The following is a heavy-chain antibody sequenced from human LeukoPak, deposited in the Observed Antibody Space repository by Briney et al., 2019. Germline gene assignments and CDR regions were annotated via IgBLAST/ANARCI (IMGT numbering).Heavy chain of an antibody. CDR1: GYTFTNYA. CDR2: INAGNGNT. CDR3: ARVYLKRDYYDSSAYFSFDY. J-gene: IGHJ4*02. V-gene: IGHV1-3*01. D-gene: IGHD3-22*01. Sequence: ASVKVSCKASGYTFTNYAIHWVRQAPGQRLEWMGWINAGNGNTKYSQKFQGRVTITRDTSASTAYMELSSLRSEDTAVYYCARVYLKRDYYDSSAYFSFDYWGQGTLVTVSS.